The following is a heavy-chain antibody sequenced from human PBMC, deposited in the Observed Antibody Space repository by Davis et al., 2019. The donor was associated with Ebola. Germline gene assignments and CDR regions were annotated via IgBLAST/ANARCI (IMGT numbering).Heavy chain of an antibody. Sequence: GESLKISCAASGFTVSSNYMSWVRQAPGKGLEWVSVIYSGGSTYYADSVKGRFTISRHNSKNTLYLQMNSLRAEDTAVYYCARGWENYDILTGSFDYWGQGTLVTVSS. CDR3: ARGWENYDILTGSFDY. CDR1: GFTVSSNY. D-gene: IGHD3-9*01. V-gene: IGHV3-53*04. CDR2: IYSGGST. J-gene: IGHJ4*02.